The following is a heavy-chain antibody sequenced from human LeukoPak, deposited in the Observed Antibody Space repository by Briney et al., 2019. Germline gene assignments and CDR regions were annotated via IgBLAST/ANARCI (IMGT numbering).Heavy chain of an antibody. CDR2: IYHSGST. J-gene: IGHJ4*02. CDR1: GDSISTYY. V-gene: IGHV4-59*01. Sequence: SETLSLTCTVSGDSISTYYWNWIRQPPGKGLEWIGYIYHSGSTNYNPSLKSRVTISVDTSKNQFALKLSSVTAADTAVYYCARAFSSSSFYFNYWGQGTLVTVSS. D-gene: IGHD6-6*01. CDR3: ARAFSSSSFYFNY.